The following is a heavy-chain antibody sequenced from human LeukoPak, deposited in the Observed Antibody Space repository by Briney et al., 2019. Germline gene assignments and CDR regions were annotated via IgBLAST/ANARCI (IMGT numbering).Heavy chain of an antibody. D-gene: IGHD2-2*01. J-gene: IGHJ4*02. V-gene: IGHV3-30*12. Sequence: GRSLRLSCAASGFIFSSFGIHWVRQAPGKGLEWVALIYYDGSEKYYADSVKGRFTISRDNSKNTVYLQMNSLRAEDTAVYYCARDFGTSTSNDCKKGAFDYWGQGTLVTDSS. CDR1: GFIFSSFG. CDR2: IYYDGSEK. CDR3: ARDFGTSTSNDCKKGAFDY.